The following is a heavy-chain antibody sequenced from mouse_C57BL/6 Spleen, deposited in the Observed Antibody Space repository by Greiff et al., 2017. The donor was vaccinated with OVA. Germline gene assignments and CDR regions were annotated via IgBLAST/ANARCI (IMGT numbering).Heavy chain of an antibody. J-gene: IGHJ4*01. V-gene: IGHV14-3*01. CDR2: IDPANGNT. CDR3: AREDYYGSSYGFYYAMDY. CDR1: GFNIKNTY. D-gene: IGHD1-1*01. Sequence: EVQLQQSVAELVRPGASVKLSCTASGFNIKNTYMHWVKQRPEQGLEWIGRIDPANGNTKYAPKFPGKATITADTSSNTAYLQLSSLTSEDTAIYYCAREDYYGSSYGFYYAMDYWGQGTSVTVSS.